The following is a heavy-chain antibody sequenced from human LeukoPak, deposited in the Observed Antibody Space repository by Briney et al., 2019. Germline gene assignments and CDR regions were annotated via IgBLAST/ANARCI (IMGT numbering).Heavy chain of an antibody. CDR1: GDTFSRYA. CDR3: AGGLGLGRSFDY. CDR2: IITIFGTA. Sequence: SVKVSCKASGDTFSRYAISWVRQAPGQGLEWMGGIITIFGTANYAQKFQGRVTITTDESTSTAYMELSSLRSEDTAVYYCAGGLGLGRSFDYWGEGTLVTVSS. V-gene: IGHV1-69*05. J-gene: IGHJ4*02. D-gene: IGHD7-27*01.